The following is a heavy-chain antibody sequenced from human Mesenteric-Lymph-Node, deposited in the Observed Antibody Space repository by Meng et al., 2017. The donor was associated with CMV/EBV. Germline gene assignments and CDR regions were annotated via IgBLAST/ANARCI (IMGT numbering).Heavy chain of an antibody. CDR2: ISAYNGNT. D-gene: IGHD3-3*01. CDR1: GYTFTSYG. Sequence: ASVKVSCKASGYTFTSYGISWVRQAPGQGLEWMGWISAYNGNTNYAQKFQGRVTITADKSTSTAYMELSSLRSEDTAVYYCARDHPTIFGANWFDPWGQGTLVTV. V-gene: IGHV1-18*01. CDR3: ARDHPTIFGANWFDP. J-gene: IGHJ5*02.